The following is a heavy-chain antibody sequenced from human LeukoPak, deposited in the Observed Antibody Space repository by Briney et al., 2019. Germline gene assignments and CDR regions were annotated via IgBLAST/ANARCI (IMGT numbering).Heavy chain of an antibody. V-gene: IGHV1-46*01. CDR2: INPSGGST. D-gene: IGHD3-9*01. J-gene: IGHJ4*02. CDR3: ARGSDIIRYFDWLLYY. Sequence: ASVKVSCKASGYTFTSYYMHWVRQAPGQGLEWMGIINPSGGSTSYAQKFQGRVTMTRDTSTSTVYMELSSLRSEDTAVYYCARGSDIIRYFDWLLYYWGQGTLVTVSS. CDR1: GYTFTSYY.